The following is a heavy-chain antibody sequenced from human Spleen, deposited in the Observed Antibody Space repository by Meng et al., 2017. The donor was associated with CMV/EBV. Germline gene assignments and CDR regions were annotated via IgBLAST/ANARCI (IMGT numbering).Heavy chain of an antibody. Sequence: ASVKVSCKASGYTFTSYDINWVRQAPGQGLEWMGWINPNSGATDCAQKFQGRVTLTRDTSITTVYMEMSRLRSNDTAVYFCARIALRPGAYGMDVWGQGTAVTVSS. CDR3: ARIALRPGAYGMDV. CDR2: INPNSGAT. CDR1: GYTFTSYD. V-gene: IGHV1-2*02. D-gene: IGHD2-21*01. J-gene: IGHJ6*02.